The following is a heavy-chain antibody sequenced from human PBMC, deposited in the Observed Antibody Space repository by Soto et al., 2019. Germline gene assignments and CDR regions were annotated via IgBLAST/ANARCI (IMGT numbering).Heavy chain of an antibody. CDR3: AREGPTCNFDH. V-gene: IGHV3-7*01. CDR2: IKQDGGEK. CDR1: GFSLSGNW. J-gene: IGHJ4*02. Sequence: EVQLVESGGGLVQPGGSLRLSCVGSGFSLSGNWMNWVRQAPGKGLEWVANIKQDGGEKYYVDSVKGRFIISRDNARNTLYLQMSFLRVEDTAIYYCAREGPTCNFDHWGQGTPVTVSS.